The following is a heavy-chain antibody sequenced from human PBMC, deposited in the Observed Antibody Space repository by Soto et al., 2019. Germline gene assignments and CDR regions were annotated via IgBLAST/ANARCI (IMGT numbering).Heavy chain of an antibody. D-gene: IGHD3-3*01. CDR3: ARWSYLDY. Sequence: GGSLRLSCAASGFSFGSYALSWVCQAPGKGLEWVSTISGSDGKTFYADSVKGRFSISRDTSQSALYLQMNSLRADDTAMYYCARWSYLDYWGQGTRVTVSS. CDR2: ISGSDGKT. J-gene: IGHJ4*02. CDR1: GFSFGSYA. V-gene: IGHV3-23*01.